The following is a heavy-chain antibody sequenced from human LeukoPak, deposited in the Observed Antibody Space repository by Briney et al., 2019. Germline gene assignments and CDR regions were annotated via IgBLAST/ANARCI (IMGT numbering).Heavy chain of an antibody. D-gene: IGHD2-2*01. J-gene: IGHJ6*02. CDR3: ARHLGYCSSTSCYAYYYYGMDV. CDR2: IDPSDSYT. V-gene: IGHV5-10-1*01. CDR1: GYSFTSYW. Sequence: GESLKISCKGSGYSFTSYWISWVRQMPGKGLEWMGRIDPSDSYTNYSPSFQGHVTISADKSISTAYLQWSSLNASDTAMYYCARHLGYCSSTSCYAYYYYGMDVWGQGTTVTVSS.